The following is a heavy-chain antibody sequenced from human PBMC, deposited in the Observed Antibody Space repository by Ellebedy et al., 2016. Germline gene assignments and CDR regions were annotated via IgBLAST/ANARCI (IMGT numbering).Heavy chain of an antibody. J-gene: IGHJ4*02. CDR3: ASTSGYSYGAFDY. D-gene: IGHD5-18*01. CDR1: GGSISSYY. V-gene: IGHV4-59*01. CDR2: IYYSGST. Sequence: GSLRLSCTVSGGSISSYYWSWIRQPPGKGLEWIGYIYYSGSTNYNPSLKSRVTISVDTSKNQFSLKLSSVTAADTAVYYCASTSGYSYGAFDYWGQGTLVTVSS.